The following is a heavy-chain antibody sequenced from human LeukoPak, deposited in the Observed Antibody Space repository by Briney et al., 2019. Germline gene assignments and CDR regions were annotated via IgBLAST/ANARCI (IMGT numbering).Heavy chain of an antibody. Sequence: GGSLRLSCAASGFSFSNYWMTWVRQAPGKGLEWVSAISGSGGSTYYADSVKGRFTISRDNSKNTLYLQMNSLRAEDTAVYYCANTLLEWLPTYFDYWGQGTLVTVSS. V-gene: IGHV3-23*01. CDR3: ANTLLEWLPTYFDY. CDR1: GFSFSNYW. CDR2: ISGSGGST. D-gene: IGHD3-3*01. J-gene: IGHJ4*02.